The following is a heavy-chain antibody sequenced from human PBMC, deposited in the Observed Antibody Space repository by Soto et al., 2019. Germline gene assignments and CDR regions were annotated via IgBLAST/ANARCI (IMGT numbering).Heavy chain of an antibody. D-gene: IGHD5-18*01. Sequence: QVQLVQSGAEVKKPGASVKDSCKASGYTFTSYGISWVRQAPGQGLEWMGWISAYNGNTNYAQKLQGRVTMTTDTSTSTAYMELRSLRSDDTAVYYCARDPEDTAMRSYNWFDPWGQGTLVTVSS. J-gene: IGHJ5*02. CDR1: GYTFTSYG. CDR2: ISAYNGNT. V-gene: IGHV1-18*01. CDR3: ARDPEDTAMRSYNWFDP.